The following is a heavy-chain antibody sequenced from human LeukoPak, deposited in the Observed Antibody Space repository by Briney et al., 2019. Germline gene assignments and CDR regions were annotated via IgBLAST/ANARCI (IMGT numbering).Heavy chain of an antibody. J-gene: IGHJ4*02. D-gene: IGHD6-19*01. CDR1: GYTFTSYY. Sequence: GASVKVSCKASGYTFTSYYMHWVRQAPGQGLEWMGWINPNSGGTNYAQKFQGRVTMTRDTSISTAYMELSRLRSDDTAVYYCARASYSSGYLFDYWGQGTLVTVSS. CDR3: ARASYSSGYLFDY. V-gene: IGHV1-2*02. CDR2: INPNSGGT.